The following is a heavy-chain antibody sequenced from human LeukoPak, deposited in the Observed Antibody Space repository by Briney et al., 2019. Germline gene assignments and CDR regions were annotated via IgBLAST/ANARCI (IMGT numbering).Heavy chain of an antibody. CDR1: GDSISSRSTYY. CDR2: ISYTGTT. J-gene: IGHJ4*02. D-gene: IGHD3-3*01. V-gene: IGHV4-39*01. Sequence: SETLYLTCTVSGDSISSRSTYYWGWIRQPPGKGLGWIGAISYTGTTFYNPSLKSRVTISVDTSKNQFSLRVSSVTAADTAVYYCARLEAYWGQGTLVTVSS. CDR3: ARLEAY.